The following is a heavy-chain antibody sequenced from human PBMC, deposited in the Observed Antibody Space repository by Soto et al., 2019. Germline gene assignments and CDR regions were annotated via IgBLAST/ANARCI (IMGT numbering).Heavy chain of an antibody. V-gene: IGHV3-23*01. Sequence: GSLRPVCSASAFTFNNYAMSWVRQAPGKGLEWVSGIGGSGRTTYYADSVKGRFTISRDNSNNTLFLQMNSLRAEDTAVYYCAKSRYSDSSGDFYDYWGQGTLVTVSS. CDR1: AFTFNNYA. J-gene: IGHJ4*02. CDR3: AKSRYSDSSGDFYDY. CDR2: IGGSGRTT. D-gene: IGHD3-22*01.